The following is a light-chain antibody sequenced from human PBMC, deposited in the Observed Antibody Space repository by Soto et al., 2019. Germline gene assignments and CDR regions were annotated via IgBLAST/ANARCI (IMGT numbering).Light chain of an antibody. V-gene: IGKV1-5*03. J-gene: IGKJ1*01. CDR1: QSIIRW. CDR3: QQYNTYST. Sequence: DIQMTQSPSTLSASVGDRVTITCRASQSIIRWLAWYQRKPGKAPNLLIYKASSLDSGVPSRFSGNGSGTEFTLTISSLQPDDFATYYCQQYNTYSTFGQGTRVEI. CDR2: KAS.